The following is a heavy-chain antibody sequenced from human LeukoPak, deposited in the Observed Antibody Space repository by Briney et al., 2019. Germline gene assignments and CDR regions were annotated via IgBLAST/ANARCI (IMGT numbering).Heavy chain of an antibody. V-gene: IGHV1-2*02. CDR2: INPTGGDT. CDR3: ARVTMVRGVRSFDY. D-gene: IGHD3-10*01. CDR1: GYTFTAYY. Sequence: ASVKVSCKASGYTFTAYYMHWVRQAPGQGLEWMGWINPTGGDTNYAQKLQGRVTMTTDTSTSTAYMELRSLRSDDTAVYYCARVTMVRGVRSFDYWGQGTLVTVSS. J-gene: IGHJ4*02.